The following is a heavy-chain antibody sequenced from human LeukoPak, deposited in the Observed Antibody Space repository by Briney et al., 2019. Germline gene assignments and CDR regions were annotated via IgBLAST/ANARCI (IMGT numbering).Heavy chain of an antibody. Sequence: GGYLSLSCAASGFTFSSYSMNWDRQAPGKGLEWVSSISSSSSYIYYADSVKGRFTISRDNAKNSLYLQMNSLRAEDTAVYYCARVSGSYYDSSGYYGFDYWGQGTLVTVSS. D-gene: IGHD3-22*01. CDR3: ARVSGSYYDSSGYYGFDY. CDR2: ISSSSSYI. J-gene: IGHJ4*02. V-gene: IGHV3-21*01. CDR1: GFTFSSYS.